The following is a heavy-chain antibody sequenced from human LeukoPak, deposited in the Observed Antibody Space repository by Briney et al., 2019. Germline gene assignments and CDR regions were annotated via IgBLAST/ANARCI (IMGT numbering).Heavy chain of an antibody. J-gene: IGHJ4*02. Sequence: PSETLSLTCTVSGGSISSSSYYWGWIRQPPGKGLEWIGSIYYSGSTYYNPSLKSRVTISVDTSKNQFSLKLSSVTAADTAVYYCARGRRYGFWSGYFNYWGQGTLVTVSS. CDR1: GGSISSSSYY. CDR3: ARGRRYGFWSGYFNY. CDR2: IYYSGST. D-gene: IGHD3-3*01. V-gene: IGHV4-39*07.